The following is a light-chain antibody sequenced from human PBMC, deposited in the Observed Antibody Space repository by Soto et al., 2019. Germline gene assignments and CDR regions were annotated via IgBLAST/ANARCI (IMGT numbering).Light chain of an antibody. J-gene: IGKJ1*01. CDR3: QQYGNSPPWT. CDR2: DAS. Sequence: EIVLTQSPGTLSLSPGERATLSCRASQSVSSNYLAWYQQKPGQAPRLLLYDASSRATGIPDRFSGSGSGTDLTLTISRLEPEDFAVYYCQQYGNSPPWTFGQGTKVDIK. CDR1: QSVSSNY. V-gene: IGKV3-20*01.